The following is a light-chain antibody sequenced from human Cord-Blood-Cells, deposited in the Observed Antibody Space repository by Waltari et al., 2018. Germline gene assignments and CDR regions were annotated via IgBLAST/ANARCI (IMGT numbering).Light chain of an antibody. Sequence: QTVVTQEPSFSVSPGGTVTLTCGLSSGPVSTSYYPSWYQQTPGQAPRTLIYSTTPRSSGVPDRFAGSILGNKAALTITGAQADDESDYYCVLYMGSGIWVFGGGTKLTVL. CDR2: STT. CDR1: SGPVSTSYY. V-gene: IGLV8-61*01. J-gene: IGLJ3*02. CDR3: VLYMGSGIWV.